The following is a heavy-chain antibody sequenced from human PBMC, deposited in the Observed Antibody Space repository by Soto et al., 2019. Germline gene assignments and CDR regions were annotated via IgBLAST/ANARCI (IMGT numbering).Heavy chain of an antibody. CDR3: ARGRHEYCSGGSCYRFDY. CDR1: GGSFSGYY. Sequence: ETLSLTCAVYGGSFSGYYWSWIRQPPGKGLEWIGEINHSGSTNYNPSLKSRVTISVDTSKNQFSLKLSSVTAADTAVYYCARGRHEYCSGGSCYRFDYWGQGTLVTVSS. V-gene: IGHV4-34*01. J-gene: IGHJ4*02. D-gene: IGHD2-15*01. CDR2: INHSGST.